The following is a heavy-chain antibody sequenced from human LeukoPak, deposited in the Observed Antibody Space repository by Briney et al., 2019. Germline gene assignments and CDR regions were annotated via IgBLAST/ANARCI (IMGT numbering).Heavy chain of an antibody. CDR3: AKDRSSGSKGGYYFDY. CDR2: ISGSGGST. Sequence: PGGSLRLSCAASGFTFSYYAMSWVRQAPGKGLEWVSAISGSGGSTYYADSVKGRFTISRDNSKNTLYLQMNSLRAEDTAVYYCAKDRSSGSKGGYYFDYWGQGTLVTVSS. V-gene: IGHV3-23*01. J-gene: IGHJ4*02. D-gene: IGHD3-10*01. CDR1: GFTFSYYA.